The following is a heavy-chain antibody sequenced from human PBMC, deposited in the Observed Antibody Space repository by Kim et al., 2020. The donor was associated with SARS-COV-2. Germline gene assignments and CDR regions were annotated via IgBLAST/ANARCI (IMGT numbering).Heavy chain of an antibody. CDR1: GYSFTSYW. Sequence: GESLKISCKGSGYSFTSYWISWVRQMPGKGLEWMGRIDPSDSYTNYSPSFQGHVTISADKSISTAYLQWSSLKASDTAMYYCARLNTYYDILTGYPYYFDYWGQGTLVTVSS. CDR3: ARLNTYYDILTGYPYYFDY. D-gene: IGHD3-9*01. J-gene: IGHJ4*02. CDR2: IDPSDSYT. V-gene: IGHV5-10-1*01.